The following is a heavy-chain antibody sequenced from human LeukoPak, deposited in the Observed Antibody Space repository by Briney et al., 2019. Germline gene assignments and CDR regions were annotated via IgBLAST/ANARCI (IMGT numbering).Heavy chain of an antibody. D-gene: IGHD2-2*01. J-gene: IGHJ5*02. V-gene: IGHV4-59*01. Sequence: GSLRLSCAASGFTFSSYSMNWIRQPPGKGLEWIGYIYYSGSTNYNPSLKSRVTISVDTSKNQFSLKLSSVTAADTAVYYCARALGYCSSTSCLNWFDPWGQGTLVTVSS. CDR2: IYYSGST. CDR1: GFTFSSYS. CDR3: ARALGYCSSTSCLNWFDP.